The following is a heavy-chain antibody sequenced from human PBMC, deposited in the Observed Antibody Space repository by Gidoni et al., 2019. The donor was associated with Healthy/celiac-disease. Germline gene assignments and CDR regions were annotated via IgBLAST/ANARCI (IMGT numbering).Heavy chain of an antibody. CDR1: GGSNSSSNW. CDR3: STGRRGYCSSTSCSPFDY. D-gene: IGHD2-2*01. Sequence: QVQLQETGPGLVKPSGTLSLTCAVSGGSNSSSNWWRWVRQPPGKGLEWIGESYHSVGTNYTPSLKDRFTISLYKSKNRFSLKLSSVSASATAVYYCSTGRRGYCSSTSCSPFDYWGQGTLVTVSS. J-gene: IGHJ4*02. V-gene: IGHV4-4*02. CDR2: SYHSVGT.